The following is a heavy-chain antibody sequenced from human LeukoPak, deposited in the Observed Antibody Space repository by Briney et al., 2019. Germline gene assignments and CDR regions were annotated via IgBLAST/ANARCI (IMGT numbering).Heavy chain of an antibody. Sequence: ASVKVSCKVSGYFLSELSMHWVRQAPGKGLEWMGWINTNTGNPTYAQGFTGRFVFSLDTSVSTAYLQISSLKAEDTAVYYCARSYYDFWSGLKEDLDYWGQGTLVTVSS. V-gene: IGHV7-4-1*02. CDR1: GYFLSELS. CDR3: ARSYYDFWSGLKEDLDY. CDR2: INTNTGNP. J-gene: IGHJ4*02. D-gene: IGHD3-3*01.